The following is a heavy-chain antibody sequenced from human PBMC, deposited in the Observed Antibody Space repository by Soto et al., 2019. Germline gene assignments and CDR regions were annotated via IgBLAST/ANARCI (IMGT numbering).Heavy chain of an antibody. V-gene: IGHV3-13*01. CDR1: GFTFSSYD. CDR3: ARDRMPRNPRTTVIRVYGMDV. Sequence: GGSLRLSCAASGFTFSSYDMHWVRQATGKGLEWVSAIGTAGDTYYPGSVKGRFTISRENAKNSLYLQMNSLRAEDTAVYYCARDRMPRNPRTTVIRVYGMDVWGQGTTVTVSS. D-gene: IGHD4-4*01. CDR2: IGTAGDT. J-gene: IGHJ6*02.